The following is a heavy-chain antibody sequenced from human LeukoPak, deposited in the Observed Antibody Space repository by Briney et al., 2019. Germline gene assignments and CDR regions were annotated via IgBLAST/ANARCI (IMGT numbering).Heavy chain of an antibody. V-gene: IGHV3-7*01. D-gene: IGHD7-27*01. CDR1: GFTSSSYW. CDR3: ASTPGSYDY. CDR2: IKQDGSEK. J-gene: IGHJ4*02. Sequence: GGSLRLSCAASGFTSSSYWMSWVRQAPGKGLEWVANIKQDGSEKYYVDSVKGRFTISRDNAKNSLYLQMNSLRAEDTAVYYCASTPGSYDYWGQGTLVTVSS.